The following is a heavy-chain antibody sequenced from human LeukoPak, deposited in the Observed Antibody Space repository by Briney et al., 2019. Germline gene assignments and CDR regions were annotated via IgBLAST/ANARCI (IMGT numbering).Heavy chain of an antibody. J-gene: IGHJ4*02. CDR2: ISYDGSNK. CDR1: GFTFSSYA. Sequence: GRSLRLSCAASGFTFSSYAMHWVRQAPGKGLEWVAVISYDGSNKYYADSVKGRFTISRDNSKNTLYLQMNSLRAEDTAVYYCARADSSGWWKVYDYWGQGTLVTVSS. CDR3: ARADSSGWWKVYDY. D-gene: IGHD6-19*01. V-gene: IGHV3-30-3*01.